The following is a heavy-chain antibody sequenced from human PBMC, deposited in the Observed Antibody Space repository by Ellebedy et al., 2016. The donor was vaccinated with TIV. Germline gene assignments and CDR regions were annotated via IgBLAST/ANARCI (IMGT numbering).Heavy chain of an antibody. CDR2: IIPIFGTA. CDR1: GCTFSSYA. V-gene: IGHV1-69*06. CDR3: ARMDVSDI. J-gene: IGHJ3*02. Sequence: ASVKVSCKASGCTFSSYAISWVRQAPGQGLEWMGGIIPIFGTANYAQKFQGRVTITADKSTRTAYMELSRLTSDDTAVYFCARMDVSDIWGQGTMVTVSS.